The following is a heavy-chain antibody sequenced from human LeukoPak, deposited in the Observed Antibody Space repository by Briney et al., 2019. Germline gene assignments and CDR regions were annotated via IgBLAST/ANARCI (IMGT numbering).Heavy chain of an antibody. CDR1: GFTFEDYA. V-gene: IGHV3-9*01. CDR2: ITWNSYRI. D-gene: IGHD2-15*01. CDR3: VKGGTVTTTLYSFYHGMDV. Sequence: GRSLRLSCAASGFTFEDYAMHWVRQAPGKGLEWVSGITWNSYRIGYADSVKGRFTISRDNDKNLLYLQMNSLRTEDTALYYCVKGGTVTTTLYSFYHGMDVWGQGTTVTVSS. J-gene: IGHJ6*02.